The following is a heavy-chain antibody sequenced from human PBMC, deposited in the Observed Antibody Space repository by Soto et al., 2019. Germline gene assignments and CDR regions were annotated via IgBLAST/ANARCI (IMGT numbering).Heavy chain of an antibody. Sequence: QVQLVQSGAEAKKPGSAVKVSCKASGGTFSDHAISWVRQAPGQGLEWMGGIIPIYGTTNYAQRFEDRITSAACESTGTAYRELSSLRSEDTALYYCAKIRSPPRRDCIRISCSYYYYNCMDVWGQGTTVTVSS. CDR2: IIPIYGTT. CDR1: GGTFSDHA. D-gene: IGHD2-2*01. V-gene: IGHV1-69*12. J-gene: IGHJ6*02. CDR3: AKIRSPPRRDCIRISCSYYYYNCMDV.